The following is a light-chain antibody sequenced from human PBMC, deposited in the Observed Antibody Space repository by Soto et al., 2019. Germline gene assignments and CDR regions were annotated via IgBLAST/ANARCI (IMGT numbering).Light chain of an antibody. CDR2: WAS. Sequence: DIVMTQSPESLAVSLGERATINCKSSQSVLYSGNNKNYLDWYQQKPGHPPKLLISWASTRESGVPDRFSGSGSRTEFTLTISSLQAEDVALYYCQQYYSSPYTFGQGTKLEI. CDR3: QQYYSSPYT. CDR1: QSVLYSGNNKNY. V-gene: IGKV4-1*01. J-gene: IGKJ2*01.